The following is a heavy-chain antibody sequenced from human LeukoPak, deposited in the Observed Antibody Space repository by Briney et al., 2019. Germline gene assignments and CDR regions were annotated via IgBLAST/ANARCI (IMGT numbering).Heavy chain of an antibody. CDR1: GGSISSSY. V-gene: IGHV4-59*01. CDR3: ARERYGSGSYYSDY. Sequence: SETLSLTCTVSGGSISSSYWSWIRQPPGKGLEWIGYIYYSGSTNHNPSLKSRVTISVDTSKNQFSLKLSSVTAADTAVYYCARERYGSGSYYSDYWSQGTLVTVSS. J-gene: IGHJ4*02. CDR2: IYYSGST. D-gene: IGHD3-10*01.